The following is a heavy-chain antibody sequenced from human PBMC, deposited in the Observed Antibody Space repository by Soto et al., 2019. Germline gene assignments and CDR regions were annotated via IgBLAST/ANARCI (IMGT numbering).Heavy chain of an antibody. CDR2: IYYSGST. Sequence: SETLSLTCTVSGGSISSSSYYWGWIRQPPGKGLEWIGSIYYSGSTYYNPSLKSRVTISVDTSKNQFSLKLSSVTAADTAVYYCARRFYYDSSGFEGGGMDVWGQGTTVT. J-gene: IGHJ6*02. CDR1: GGSISSSSYY. V-gene: IGHV4-39*01. D-gene: IGHD3-22*01. CDR3: ARRFYYDSSGFEGGGMDV.